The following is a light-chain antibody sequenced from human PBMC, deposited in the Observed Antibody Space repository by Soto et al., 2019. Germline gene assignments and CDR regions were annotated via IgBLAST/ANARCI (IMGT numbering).Light chain of an antibody. CDR3: QQYDTYPWT. CDR2: EAS. Sequence: DIQMTQAPSTLSVSVGDRVTLTCRASQSIGGWLAWYQQTPGKAPKLLIYEASTLQSGVPSRFSGSGSGTDFTLTISSLQPEDFATSYCQQYDTYPWTFGQGTKVDIK. J-gene: IGKJ1*01. CDR1: QSIGGW. V-gene: IGKV1-5*01.